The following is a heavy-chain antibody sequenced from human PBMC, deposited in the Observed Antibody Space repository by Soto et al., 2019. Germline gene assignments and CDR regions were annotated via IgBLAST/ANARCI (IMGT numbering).Heavy chain of an antibody. D-gene: IGHD3-10*01. V-gene: IGHV3-23*01. J-gene: IGHJ6*02. CDR3: ARDLANYRIGYYYYYGMDV. CDR1: GFTFSGYA. Sequence: GGSLRLSCAASGFTFSGYAMSWVRQAPGTGLEWVSTISLGGGSTFYADSVKGRFTISRDNSKNTLYLQMNSLRAEDTAVYYCARDLANYRIGYYYYYGMDVWGQGTTVTVSS. CDR2: ISLGGGST.